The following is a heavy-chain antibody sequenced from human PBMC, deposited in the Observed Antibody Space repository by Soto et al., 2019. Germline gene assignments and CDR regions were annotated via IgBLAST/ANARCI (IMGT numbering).Heavy chain of an antibody. Sequence: EVQLVESGGDLVQPGGSLRLSCAASGFTFSSYWMHWVRQSPGKGLVWVSRVKGDEITTNYADSVEGRFTIFRDNAKNIVYLQMNSLRDEDTGVYYCARGGFRTYLLDYWGQGTEVTVSS. CDR3: ARGGFRTYLLDY. CDR2: VKGDEITT. CDR1: GFTFSSYW. J-gene: IGHJ4*02. V-gene: IGHV3-74*01. D-gene: IGHD3-16*02.